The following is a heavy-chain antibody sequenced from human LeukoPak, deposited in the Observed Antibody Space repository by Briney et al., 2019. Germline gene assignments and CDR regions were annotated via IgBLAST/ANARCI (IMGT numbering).Heavy chain of an antibody. CDR2: INPNSGGT. CDR3: ARDSPPYCGGDCYSDAFDI. Sequence: ASVKVSCKASGYTFTGYYMHWVRQAPGQGLEWMGWINPNSGGTNYAQKFQGRVTMTRDTSISTAYMELSRLRSDDTAVYYCARDSPPYCGGDCYSDAFDIWGQGTMVTVSS. J-gene: IGHJ3*02. V-gene: IGHV1-2*02. CDR1: GYTFTGYY. D-gene: IGHD2-21*02.